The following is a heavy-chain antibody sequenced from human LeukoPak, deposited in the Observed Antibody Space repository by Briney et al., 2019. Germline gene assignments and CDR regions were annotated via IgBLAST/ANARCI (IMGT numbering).Heavy chain of an antibody. CDR2: IYTSGST. D-gene: IGHD3-10*01. CDR3: ARSPRGSGSSTLLGVAFDL. CDR1: GGSIGSHY. Sequence: PSETLSLTCTVSGGSIGSHYWTWIRQPAGKGLEWIGRIYTSGSTNYNPSLKSRVTMSVDTSKNQFSLKLSSVTAADTAVYYCARSPRGSGSSTLLGVAFDLWGQGTMVTVSS. J-gene: IGHJ3*01. V-gene: IGHV4-4*07.